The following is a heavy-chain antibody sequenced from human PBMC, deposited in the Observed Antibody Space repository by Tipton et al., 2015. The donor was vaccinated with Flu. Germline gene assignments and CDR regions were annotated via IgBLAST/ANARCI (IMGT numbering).Heavy chain of an antibody. CDR1: GGSFSGYY. CDR2: IFHIGSS. V-gene: IGHV4-38-2*01. J-gene: IGHJ3*02. Sequence: GLVKPSETLSLTCAVYGGSFSGYYWGWIRQPPGKGLEWIGSIFHIGSSYYNPSLQSRVTISVDTSKNQFSLKLTSVTAADTAVYYCARVTTQVFGGDAFDIWGQGTTVTVSS. CDR3: ARVTTQVFGGDAFDI. D-gene: IGHD3-10*01.